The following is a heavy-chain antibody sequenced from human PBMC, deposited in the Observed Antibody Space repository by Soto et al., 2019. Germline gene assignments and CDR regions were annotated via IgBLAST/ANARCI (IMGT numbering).Heavy chain of an antibody. CDR3: AREAPAAQRYYFDY. D-gene: IGHD2-2*01. Sequence: QVQLVQSGAEVKKPGSSVKVSCKASGGTFSSYTISWVRQAPGQGLEWMGRIIPFLGIANYAQKFQGRVTITADKSTSTAYMELSSLRSEDTAVYYCAREAPAAQRYYFDYWGQGTLVTVSS. V-gene: IGHV1-69*08. J-gene: IGHJ4*02. CDR2: IIPFLGIA. CDR1: GGTFSSYT.